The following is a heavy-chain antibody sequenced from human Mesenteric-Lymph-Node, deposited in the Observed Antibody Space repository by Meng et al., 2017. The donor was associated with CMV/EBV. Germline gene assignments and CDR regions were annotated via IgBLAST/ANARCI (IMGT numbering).Heavy chain of an antibody. CDR3: VSGDDDADTLDV. D-gene: IGHD4-17*01. J-gene: IGHJ3*01. CDR1: GFTLTGYF. V-gene: IGHV1-2*02. Sequence: ASVKVSCKASGFTLTGYFIHWVRQAPGQGLEWMGWINPNSGGANDAQKCQGRVTMTRDTSITTAYMEVSRLRYDDTAIYYCVSGDDDADTLDVWGQGTMVTVSS. CDR2: INPNSGGA.